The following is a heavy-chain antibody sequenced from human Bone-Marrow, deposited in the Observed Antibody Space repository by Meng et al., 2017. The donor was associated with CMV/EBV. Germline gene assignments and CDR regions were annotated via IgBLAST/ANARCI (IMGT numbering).Heavy chain of an antibody. CDR1: GGSISSSSYY. CDR2: IYYSGST. V-gene: IGHV4-39*01. J-gene: IGHJ4*02. Sequence: SETLSLTCTVSGGSISSSSYYWGWIRQPPGKGLEWIGSIYYSGSTYYNPSLKSRVTISVDTSKNQFSLKLSSVTAADTAVYYCARSYVGSPHDYWGQGTLVTVSS. D-gene: IGHD3-16*01. CDR3: ARSYVGSPHDY.